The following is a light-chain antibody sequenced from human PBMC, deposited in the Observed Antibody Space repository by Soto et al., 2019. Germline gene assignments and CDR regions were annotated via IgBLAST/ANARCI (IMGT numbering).Light chain of an antibody. CDR2: LNSDGSH. Sequence: QSVLTQSPSASASLGASVKLTCTLSSGHSSYAIAWHQQQPEKGPQYLMKLNSDGSHSKGDGIPDRFSGSSSGAERYLTISSLQSEDEADYSCQTWGTGIQVFGGGTKLTVL. CDR3: QTWGTGIQV. J-gene: IGLJ2*01. CDR1: SGHSSYA. V-gene: IGLV4-69*01.